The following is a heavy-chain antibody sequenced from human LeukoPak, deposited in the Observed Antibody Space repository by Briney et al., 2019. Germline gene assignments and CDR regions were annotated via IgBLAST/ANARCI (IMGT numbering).Heavy chain of an antibody. V-gene: IGHV3-11*04. CDR1: GFTSSDYY. CDR2: ISSSGSTI. CDR3: ARNPAAATYWFDP. J-gene: IGHJ5*02. Sequence: PGGSLRLSCAASGFTSSDYYMSWIRQAPGKGLEWVSYISSSGSTIYYADSVKGRFTISRDNAKNSLYLQMNSLRAEDTAVYYCARNPAAATYWFDPWGQGTLVTVSS. D-gene: IGHD2-15*01.